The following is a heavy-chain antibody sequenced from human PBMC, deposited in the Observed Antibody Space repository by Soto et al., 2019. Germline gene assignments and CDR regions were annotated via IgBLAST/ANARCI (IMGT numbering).Heavy chain of an antibody. D-gene: IGHD6-13*01. J-gene: IGHJ4*02. CDR1: GFTFSSYA. V-gene: IGHV3-23*01. CDR2: ISGSGGST. CDR3: AKGGSSWYGGDY. Sequence: EVQLLESGGGLVQPGGSLRLSCAASGFTFSSYAMSWVRQAPGKGLEWVSAISGSGGSTYYADSVKGRFTISRDNCKNTLDLQMNRLRANDQAVDYCAKGGSSWYGGDYCGQGTLVTVSS.